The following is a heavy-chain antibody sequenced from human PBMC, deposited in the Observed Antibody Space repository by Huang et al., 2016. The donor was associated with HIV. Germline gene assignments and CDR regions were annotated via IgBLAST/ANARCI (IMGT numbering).Heavy chain of an antibody. CDR3: ARGGGIQLWLLGYYYMDV. CDR1: GYTFSSFG. CDR2: ISVYNGNP. V-gene: IGHV1-18*01. D-gene: IGHD5-18*01. Sequence: QVQLVQSGAEVKKPGASVKVSCKASGYTFSSFGISWVRQAPGQGLEWVGWISVYNGNPKCAQKFQGRLTMTTDTSTSTAYMELRSLRSDDTAVYYCARGGGIQLWLLGYYYMDVWGNGTTVTVSS. J-gene: IGHJ6*03.